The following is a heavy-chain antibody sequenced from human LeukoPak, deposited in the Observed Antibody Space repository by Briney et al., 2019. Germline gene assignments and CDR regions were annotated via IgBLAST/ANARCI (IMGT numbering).Heavy chain of an antibody. CDR3: AREMRTAYCSGGSCYSSYFDY. CDR1: GFTFSSYG. CDR2: IWYDGGNK. J-gene: IGHJ4*02. D-gene: IGHD2-15*01. V-gene: IGHV3-33*01. Sequence: GGSLRLSCAASGFTFSSYGMHWVRQAPGKGLEWVAVIWYDGGNKYYADSVKGRFTISRDNSKNTLYLQMNSLRAEDTAVYYCAREMRTAYCSGGSCYSSYFDYWGQGTLVTVSS.